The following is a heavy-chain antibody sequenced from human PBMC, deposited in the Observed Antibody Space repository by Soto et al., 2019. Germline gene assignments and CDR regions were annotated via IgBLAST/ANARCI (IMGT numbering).Heavy chain of an antibody. V-gene: IGHV3-23*01. D-gene: IGHD3-10*01. Sequence: GGSLRLSCAASGFTFSSYAMSWVRQAPGKGLEWVSAISGSGGSTYYADSVKGRFTISRDNSKNTLYLQLNSLRAEDTAVYYCAKDLPRITMVRGSYYGMDNWGQGTTVTASS. CDR3: AKDLPRITMVRGSYYGMDN. CDR2: ISGSGGST. CDR1: GFTFSSYA. J-gene: IGHJ6*02.